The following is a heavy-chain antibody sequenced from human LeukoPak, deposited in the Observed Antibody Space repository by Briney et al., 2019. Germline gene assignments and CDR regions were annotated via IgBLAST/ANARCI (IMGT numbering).Heavy chain of an antibody. D-gene: IGHD3-10*01. CDR3: AKELRGYYYYYGMDV. CDR1: GLTFSSHG. CDR2: ISYDGSNK. V-gene: IGHV3-30*18. J-gene: IGHJ6*01. Sequence: PGGSLTLSCAPSGLTFSSHGMQWVRQAPDKGREWGAVISYDGSNKYYAESLKGRFTISRDNSKNTLYLQMHSLRAEDTAVYYCAKELRGYYYYYGMDVWRQGTTVSV.